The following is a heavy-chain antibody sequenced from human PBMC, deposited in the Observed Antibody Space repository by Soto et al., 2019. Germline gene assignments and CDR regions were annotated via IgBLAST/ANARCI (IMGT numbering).Heavy chain of an antibody. V-gene: IGHV2-5*01. CDR3: GGYNVLTGYHVYGMDV. CDR1: GFSLSTGGVG. D-gene: IGHD3-9*01. CDR2: IYWNDDK. Sequence: SGPTLVNPTQTLTLTCSFSGFSLSTGGVGVGWMRQPPGKAPEWLALIYWNDDKRYSPSLNSRLTITKETSKNQVVLTMSNMDHVDTATYHCGGYNVLTGYHVYGMDVWGQATTVNVSS. J-gene: IGHJ6*02.